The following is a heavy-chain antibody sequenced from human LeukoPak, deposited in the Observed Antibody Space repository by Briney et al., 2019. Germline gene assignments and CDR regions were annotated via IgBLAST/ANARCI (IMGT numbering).Heavy chain of an antibody. D-gene: IGHD6-13*01. CDR1: GFTFDDYG. V-gene: IGHV3-20*04. J-gene: IGHJ4*02. CDR3: AREAFIAAAGTYDY. CDR2: INWNGGST. Sequence: PGGSLRLSCAASGFTFDDYGMIWVRQAPGKGLEWVSGINWNGGSTGYADSVKGRFTISRDSAKNSLYLQMNSLRAEDTALYYCAREAFIAAAGTYDYWGQGTLVTVSS.